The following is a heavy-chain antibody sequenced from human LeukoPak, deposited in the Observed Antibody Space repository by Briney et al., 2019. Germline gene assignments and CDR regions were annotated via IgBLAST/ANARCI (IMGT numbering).Heavy chain of an antibody. V-gene: IGHV4-39*01. Sequence: PSETLSLTCTVSGGSISSSRYYWGWLRQPPGKGLEWIGSIYYSGSTYYHPSLKRRVPISADTSKNQFSLKLSSVTAADTAVYYCARHYYDSSGRDYWGQGTLVTVSS. CDR3: ARHYYDSSGRDY. CDR1: GGSISSSRYY. CDR2: IYYSGST. D-gene: IGHD3-22*01. J-gene: IGHJ4*02.